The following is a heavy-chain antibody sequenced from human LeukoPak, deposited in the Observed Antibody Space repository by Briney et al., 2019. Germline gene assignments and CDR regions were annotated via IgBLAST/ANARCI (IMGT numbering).Heavy chain of an antibody. CDR3: ARAAYSGRSPYCFDY. Sequence: GASVKVSCKASGYTFTSYGLSWVRQAPGQGLEWMGWISAYNGNTNYAQKLQGRVTLTTDTSTSTAYMELRSLRSDDTAVYYCARAAYSGRSPYCFDYWGQGTLVTVSS. CDR2: ISAYNGNT. J-gene: IGHJ4*02. D-gene: IGHD1-26*01. V-gene: IGHV1-18*01. CDR1: GYTFTSYG.